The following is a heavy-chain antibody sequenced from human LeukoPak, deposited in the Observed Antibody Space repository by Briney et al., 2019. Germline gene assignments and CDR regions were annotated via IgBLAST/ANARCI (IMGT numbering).Heavy chain of an antibody. CDR1: GGSISSGGYY. Sequence: SETLSLTCTVSGGSISSGGYYWSWIRQHPGKGLEWIGYIYYSGSTYYNPSLKSRVTISVDTSKNQFSLKLSSVTAADTAVYYCARFPDRDSSGYYGGDYFDYWGQGTLVTVSS. D-gene: IGHD3-22*01. V-gene: IGHV4-31*03. CDR3: ARFPDRDSSGYYGGDYFDY. CDR2: IYYSGST. J-gene: IGHJ4*02.